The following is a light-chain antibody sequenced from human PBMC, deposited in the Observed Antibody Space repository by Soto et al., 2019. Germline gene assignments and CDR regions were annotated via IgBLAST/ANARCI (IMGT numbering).Light chain of an antibody. V-gene: IGKV3-15*01. CDR1: QSVSSK. CDR3: QQYNNWPLT. CDR2: GAS. Sequence: ETVMTQSPATLSVSPGERATLSCRASQSVSSKLAWYQQRPGQAPSLLIYGASTRAAGIPARFSGSGSGTEFTLTISSLQSEDFAVYYCQQYNNWPLTFGGGTTVGIK. J-gene: IGKJ4*01.